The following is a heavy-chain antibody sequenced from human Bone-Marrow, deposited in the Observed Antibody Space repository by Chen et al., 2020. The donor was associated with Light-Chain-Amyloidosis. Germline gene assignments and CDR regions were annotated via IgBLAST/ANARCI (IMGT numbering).Heavy chain of an antibody. CDR2: IYRGGTT. Sequence: EVQLVESGGGLIQPGGSLRLSCAASGFAVSDNYMSWVRQAPGKGLEWVSLIYRGGTTYYADSVKGRFTISRDNSKNTLYLQMNSLRAGDSAVYYCARDPEISSGGFDLWGRGTLVTVSS. D-gene: IGHD6-25*01. CDR3: ARDPEISSGGFDL. J-gene: IGHJ2*01. CDR1: GFAVSDNY. V-gene: IGHV3-53*01.